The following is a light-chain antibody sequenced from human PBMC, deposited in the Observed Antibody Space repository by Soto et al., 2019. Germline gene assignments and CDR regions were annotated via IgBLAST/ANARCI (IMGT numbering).Light chain of an antibody. CDR2: GAS. CDR3: QQYGRT. CDR1: QSVNSNY. J-gene: IGKJ2*01. V-gene: IGKV3-20*01. Sequence: DIVLTQSPGTLSLSPGERATLSCRASQSVNSNYLAWYQQKPGQAPRLLIFGASTRATGISDRFRGSGSGTDFTRTINRLEPEDFAVYYCQQYGRTFGQGTKLEIK.